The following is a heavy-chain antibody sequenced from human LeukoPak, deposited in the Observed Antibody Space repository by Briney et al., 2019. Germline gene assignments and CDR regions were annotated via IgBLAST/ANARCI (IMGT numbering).Heavy chain of an antibody. V-gene: IGHV1-8*01. CDR1: GYTFTSYD. CDR2: MNPNSGNT. Sequence: ASVKVSCKTSGYTFTSYDINWVRQATGQGLEWMGWMNPNSGNTDYAQKFQGRVTMTRNTSISTAYMELSSLRSEDTAVYYCARIGSGWTASYYMDVWGKGTTVTISS. J-gene: IGHJ6*03. D-gene: IGHD6-19*01. CDR3: ARIGSGWTASYYMDV.